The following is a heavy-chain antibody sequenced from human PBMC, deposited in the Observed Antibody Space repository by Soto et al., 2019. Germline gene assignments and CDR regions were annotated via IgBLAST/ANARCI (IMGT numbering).Heavy chain of an antibody. CDR1: GFTTRTYG. CDR3: AKDRGCDFEPPRYYYYGMDV. CDR2: ISYDGSNK. D-gene: IGHD5-12*01. J-gene: IGHJ6*02. V-gene: IGHV3-30*18. Sequence: PGGSLRLSCAVSGFTTRTYGMHWVRQAPGKGLEWVAVISYDGSNKYYGDSVKGRFTISRDNSKKTLYLQMRSLRVEDTAIYYCAKDRGCDFEPPRYYYYGMDVWGQGTTVTVSS.